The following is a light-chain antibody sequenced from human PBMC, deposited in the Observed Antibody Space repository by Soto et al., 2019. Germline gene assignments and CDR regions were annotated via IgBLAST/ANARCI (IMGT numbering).Light chain of an antibody. V-gene: IGKV1-39*01. CDR2: AAS. CDR3: QQSYSTLYT. Sequence: DFQMTQSPSSLSASVGERVTITCRASQSISSYLNWYQQKPGKAPKLLIYAASSLQSGVPSRFSGSGSGTDFTLTISSLQPEDFATYYCQQSYSTLYTFGQGTKLEIK. J-gene: IGKJ2*01. CDR1: QSISSY.